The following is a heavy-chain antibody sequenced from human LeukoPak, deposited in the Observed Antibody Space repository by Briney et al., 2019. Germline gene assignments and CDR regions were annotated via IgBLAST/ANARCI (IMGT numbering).Heavy chain of an antibody. J-gene: IGHJ4*02. CDR2: ISGSGGST. D-gene: IGHD3-3*01. V-gene: IGHV3-23*01. Sequence: GGFLRLSCAASGFTFSSYAMRWVRQAPGKGLEWVSAISGSGGSTYYADSVKGRFTISRDNSKNTLYLQMNSLRAEDTAIYYCAKDMYYDFWSGVDYWGQGTLVTVSS. CDR1: GFTFSSYA. CDR3: AKDMYYDFWSGVDY.